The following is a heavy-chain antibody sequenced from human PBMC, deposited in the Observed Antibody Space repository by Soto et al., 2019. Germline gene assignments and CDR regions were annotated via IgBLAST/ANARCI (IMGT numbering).Heavy chain of an antibody. D-gene: IGHD5-12*01. CDR2: IWHDGSKE. V-gene: IGHV3-33*01. J-gene: IGHJ4*02. CDR1: GCTFSRYG. Sequence: GWLRRSGSASGCTFSRYGMHWVRQAPGKGLEWVAVIWHDGSKEYYGDSVKGRFTISRDNSKNTLYLQMNSLRAEDTAVYYCARGADIVATIGDYWGQGTLVTVYS. CDR3: ARGADIVATIGDY.